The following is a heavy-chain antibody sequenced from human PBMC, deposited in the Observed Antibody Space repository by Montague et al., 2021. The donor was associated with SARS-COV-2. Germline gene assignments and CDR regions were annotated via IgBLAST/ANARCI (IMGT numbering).Heavy chain of an antibody. CDR1: GGSISSSNYY. D-gene: IGHD2-15*01. Sequence: SETLSLTCTVSGGSISSSNYYWGWIRQPPGKGLEWIGNMYYSGSTYYNPSLKSRVTISIDTSKNQFSLKLSFVTAADTAVYYCARDDIVLQGGTKGMDVWGQGTTVTVSS. CDR3: ARDDIVLQGGTKGMDV. CDR2: MYYSGST. J-gene: IGHJ6*02. V-gene: IGHV4-39*07.